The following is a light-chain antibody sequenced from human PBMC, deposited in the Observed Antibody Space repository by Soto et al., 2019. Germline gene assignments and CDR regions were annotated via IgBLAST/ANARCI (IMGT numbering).Light chain of an antibody. Sequence: QSVLTQPASVSGSPGQSVAICCTGTSSDVAACNFVSWYQQHPGKAPKLMVFDVSNRPSGVSDRFSGSKSGNTASLTISGLQAEDEADYYCSSYTSGGNYVFGTGTKVTVL. V-gene: IGLV2-14*01. J-gene: IGLJ1*01. CDR3: SSYTSGGNYV. CDR1: SSDVAACNF. CDR2: DVS.